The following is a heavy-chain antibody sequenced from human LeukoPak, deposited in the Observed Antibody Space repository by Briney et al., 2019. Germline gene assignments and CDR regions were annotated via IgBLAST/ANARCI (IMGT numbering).Heavy chain of an antibody. CDR2: ISYDGSNK. J-gene: IGHJ1*01. Sequence: PGGSLRLSCAASGFTFSSYAMHWVRQAPGKGLEWVAVISYDGSNKYYADSVKGRFTISRDNSKNTLYLQMNSLRAEDTAVYYCARDGGAAAFRSEGFQHWGQGTLVTVSS. CDR3: ARDGGAAAFRSEGFQH. V-gene: IGHV3-30-3*01. CDR1: GFTFSSYA. D-gene: IGHD6-13*01.